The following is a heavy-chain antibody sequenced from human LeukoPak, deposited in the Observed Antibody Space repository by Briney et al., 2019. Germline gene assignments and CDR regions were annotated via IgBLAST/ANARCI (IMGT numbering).Heavy chain of an antibody. CDR3: AAHGAIQLERLHY. V-gene: IGHV4-39*01. Sequence: SETLSLTCTVSGGSISSSSYYWGWIRQPPGKGLEWIGSIYYSGSTYYNPSLKSRVTISVDTSRDQFSLKLDSVTAADTAVYYCAAHGAIQLERLHYWGQGTLVTVSS. D-gene: IGHD1-1*01. CDR2: IYYSGST. J-gene: IGHJ4*02. CDR1: GGSISSSSYY.